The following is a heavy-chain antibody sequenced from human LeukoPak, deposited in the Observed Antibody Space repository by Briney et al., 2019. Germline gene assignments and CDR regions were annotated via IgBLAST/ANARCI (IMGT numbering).Heavy chain of an antibody. CDR2: ISAGNI. D-gene: IGHD2-8*01. V-gene: IGHV1-3*01. CDR3: ARVAYVMDV. J-gene: IGHJ6*02. Sequence: ASVKVSCKASGYTFSDYPIYWLRQAPGQRFEWMGWISAGNIKYSQNFQDRINITRDTSASTVNMELSSLTSADTAVYYCARVAYVMDVWGQGTTVVVSS. CDR1: GYTFSDYP.